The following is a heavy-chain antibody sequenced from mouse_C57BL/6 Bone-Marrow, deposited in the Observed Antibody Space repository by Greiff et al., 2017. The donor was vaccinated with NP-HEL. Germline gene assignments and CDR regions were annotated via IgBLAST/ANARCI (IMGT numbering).Heavy chain of an antibody. CDR3: ARECGRDY. J-gene: IGHJ2*01. Sequence: EVKLVESGGGLVKPGGSLKLSCAASGFTFSSYAMSWVRQTPEKRLEWVATISDGGSYTYYPDNVKGRFTISRDNAKNNLYLQMSHLKSEDTAMYYCARECGRDYWGQGTTLTVSS. V-gene: IGHV5-4*01. CDR1: GFTFSSYA. CDR2: ISDGGSYT. D-gene: IGHD1-1*01.